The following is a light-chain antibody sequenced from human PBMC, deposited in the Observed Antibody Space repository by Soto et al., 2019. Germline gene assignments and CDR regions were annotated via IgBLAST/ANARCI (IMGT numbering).Light chain of an antibody. CDR2: GAS. J-gene: IGKJ1*01. Sequence: EIVMTQSPATLSVSPGERATLSCRASQSVSSNLAWHQQKPGQAPRLLIYGASTRATGIPARFSGSGSGTEFTLTISSLQSEDFAVYYCQQYNNWPPWTFGQGT. V-gene: IGKV3-15*01. CDR1: QSVSSN. CDR3: QQYNNWPPWT.